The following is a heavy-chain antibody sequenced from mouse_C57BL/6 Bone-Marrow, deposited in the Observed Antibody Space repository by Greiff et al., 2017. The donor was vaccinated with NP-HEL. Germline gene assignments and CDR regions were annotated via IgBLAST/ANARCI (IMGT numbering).Heavy chain of an antibody. CDR2: INPNYGTT. CDR1: GYSFTDYN. J-gene: IGHJ1*03. Sequence: FKLQQSGPELVKPGASVKISCKASGYSFTDYNMNWVKQSNGKSLEWIGVINPNYGTTSYNQKFKGKATLTVDQSSSTAYMQLNSLTSEDSAVYYCARFTTVFYWYFDVWGTGTTVTVSS. D-gene: IGHD1-1*01. V-gene: IGHV1-39*01. CDR3: ARFTTVFYWYFDV.